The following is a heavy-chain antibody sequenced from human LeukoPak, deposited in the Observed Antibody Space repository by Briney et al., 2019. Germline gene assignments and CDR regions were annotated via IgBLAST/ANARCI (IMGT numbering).Heavy chain of an antibody. Sequence: GGSLRLSCAASGFTFSNSGMSWVRQAPGKGLEWVGRIKSKADGGTTDYAAPVKGRFTISRDDSKNTLYLQMNSLKTEDTAAYYCTTDPPSAPNYYDSSGYFRYWGQGTLVTVSS. CDR3: TTDPPSAPNYYDSSGYFRY. CDR1: GFTFSNSG. J-gene: IGHJ4*02. D-gene: IGHD3-22*01. CDR2: IKSKADGGTT. V-gene: IGHV3-15*01.